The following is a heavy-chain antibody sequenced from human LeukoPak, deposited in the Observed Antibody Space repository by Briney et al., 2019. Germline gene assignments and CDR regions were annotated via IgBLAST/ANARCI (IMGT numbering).Heavy chain of an antibody. CDR3: ARRYYGSGSYYNWSDP. D-gene: IGHD3-10*01. V-gene: IGHV5-51*01. Sequence: TSGESLKISCKGSGYSFTSYWIGWVRQMPGKGLEWMGIIYPGDSDTRYSPSFQGQVTISADKSISTAYLQWSSLKASDTAMYYCARRYYGSGSYYNWSDPWGQGTLVTVSS. CDR2: IYPGDSDT. CDR1: GYSFTSYW. J-gene: IGHJ5*02.